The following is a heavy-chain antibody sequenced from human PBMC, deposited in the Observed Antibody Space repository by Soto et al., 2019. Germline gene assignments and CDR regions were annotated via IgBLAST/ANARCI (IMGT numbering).Heavy chain of an antibody. V-gene: IGHV3-7*03. D-gene: IGHD3-16*01. Sequence: GGSLRLSCAAPGLSFSDYWMCWVRQAPGKGLEWVANIKQDRSEKYYVDSVKGRVTISRDNAKKSQYLQMNSLRAEDTAIYYCTRSYGMAGPDYWGQGTLVTVSS. CDR3: TRSYGMAGPDY. CDR2: IKQDRSEK. CDR1: GLSFSDYW. J-gene: IGHJ4*02.